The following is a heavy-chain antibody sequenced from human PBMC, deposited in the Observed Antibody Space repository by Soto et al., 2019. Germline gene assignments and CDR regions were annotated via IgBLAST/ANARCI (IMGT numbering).Heavy chain of an antibody. CDR2: ISGSGGST. V-gene: IGHV3-23*01. J-gene: IGHJ4*02. D-gene: IGHD2-21*02. Sequence: EVQLLESGGGLVQPGGSLRLSCAASGFTFSSYAMSWVRQAPGKGLEWVSAISGSGGSTYYADSVKGRFTISRDNSKNTLYLQMNRLRAEDTAVYYCAKDPQYCGNSEGYFDYWGQGTLVTVSS. CDR3: AKDPQYCGNSEGYFDY. CDR1: GFTFSSYA.